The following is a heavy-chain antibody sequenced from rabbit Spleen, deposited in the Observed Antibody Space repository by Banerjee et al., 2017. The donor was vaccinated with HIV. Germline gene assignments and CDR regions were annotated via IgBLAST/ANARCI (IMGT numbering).Heavy chain of an antibody. CDR1: GIDFSSYYY. CDR2: IYTISGRT. V-gene: IGHV1S43*01. Sequence: QQQLEESGGGLVKPGGTLTLTCKASGIDFSSYYYMCWVRQAPGKGLELIACIYTISGRTWYASWAKGRFTISKTSSTTVTLQMSSLTAADTASYFCARELTNVIGWNFGLWGQGTLVTVS. CDR3: ARELTNVIGWNFGL. J-gene: IGHJ4*01. D-gene: IGHD1-1*01.